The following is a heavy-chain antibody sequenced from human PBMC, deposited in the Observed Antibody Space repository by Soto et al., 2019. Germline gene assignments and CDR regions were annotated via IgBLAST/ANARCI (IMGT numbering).Heavy chain of an antibody. CDR3: AKEKPRWLQAQDFDY. CDR2: ISYDGSNK. CDR1: GFTFSSYG. V-gene: IGHV3-30*18. Sequence: QVQLVESGGGVVQPGRSLRLSCAASGFTFSSYGMHWVRQAPGKGLEWVAVISYDGSNKYYADSVKGRFTISRDNSKNTLYLQMNSMRAEDTAVYYCAKEKPRWLQAQDFDYWGQGTLVTVSS. D-gene: IGHD5-12*01. J-gene: IGHJ4*02.